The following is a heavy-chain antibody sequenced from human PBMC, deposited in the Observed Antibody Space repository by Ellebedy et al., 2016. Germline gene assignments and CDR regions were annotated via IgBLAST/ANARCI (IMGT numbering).Heavy chain of an antibody. CDR1: GYSFSAYA. CDR2: INVGDGNT. J-gene: IGHJ4*02. D-gene: IGHD4-23*01. CDR3: ARGVFSYDGNSFGDC. V-gene: IGHV1-3*01. Sequence: ASVKVSCKASGYSFSAYAIHWVRQAPGQGLEWMGWINVGDGNTLYSEQFQDRFTITTDASASTAYMELRSLTAQDTGVYFCARGVFSYDGNSFGDCWGQGTLVTVSS.